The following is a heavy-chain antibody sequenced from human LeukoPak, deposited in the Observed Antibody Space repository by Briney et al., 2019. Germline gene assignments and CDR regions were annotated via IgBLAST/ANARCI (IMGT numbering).Heavy chain of an antibody. D-gene: IGHD3-22*01. CDR1: GFIFSTHA. V-gene: IGHV3-64*04. CDR2: ISGDGGTT. Sequence: GGSLRLSCAASGFIFSTHAMPWVRQAPGKGLEYVSAISGDGGTTYYADSVKGRFTISRDNSKNTLYLQMNSLRAEDTAVYYCARVHLYYYDSRDAFDIWGQGTMVTVSS. CDR3: ARVHLYYYDSRDAFDI. J-gene: IGHJ3*02.